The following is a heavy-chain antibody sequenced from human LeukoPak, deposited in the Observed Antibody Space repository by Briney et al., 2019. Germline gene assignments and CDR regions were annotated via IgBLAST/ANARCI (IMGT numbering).Heavy chain of an antibody. CDR3: ARRGGLDY. J-gene: IGHJ4*02. CDR1: GFTLSTYS. Sequence: GGSLRLSCAASGFTLSTYSMNWVRQAPGKGLEWVSYINNRSRTIYYADSVKGRFTISRDNARNSLYLQMNSLRAEDTAVYYCARRGGLDYWGQGTLVTVSS. CDR2: INNRSRTI. V-gene: IGHV3-48*04. D-gene: IGHD4-23*01.